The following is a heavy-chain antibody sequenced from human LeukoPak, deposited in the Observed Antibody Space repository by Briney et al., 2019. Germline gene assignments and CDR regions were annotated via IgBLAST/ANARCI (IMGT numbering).Heavy chain of an antibody. Sequence: ASVKVSCKASGYTFTGYYMHWVRQAPGQGLEWMGRINPNSGGTNYAQKFQGRVTMTRDTSISTAYMELSGLRSDDTAVYYCARQLHYYDSSGHDAFDIWGQGTMVTVSS. CDR1: GYTFTGYY. CDR3: ARQLHYYDSSGHDAFDI. V-gene: IGHV1-2*06. CDR2: INPNSGGT. D-gene: IGHD3-22*01. J-gene: IGHJ3*02.